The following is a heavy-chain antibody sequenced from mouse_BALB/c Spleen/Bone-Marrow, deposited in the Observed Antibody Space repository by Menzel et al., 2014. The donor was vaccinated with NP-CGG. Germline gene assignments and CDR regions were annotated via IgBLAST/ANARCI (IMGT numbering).Heavy chain of an antibody. V-gene: IGHV1-54*01. CDR1: GYAFTNYL. CDR3: ARGDYAMDY. CDR2: INPGSGGT. J-gene: IGHJ4*01. Sequence: QVHLQQPGAELVKPGTSVKVSCKASGYAFTNYLIEWVKQRPGQGLEWIGVINPGSGGTNYNEKFKGKATLTADKSSSTAEMQLSSLKSYDSSVYFWARGDYAMDYWGQGTSVTVSS.